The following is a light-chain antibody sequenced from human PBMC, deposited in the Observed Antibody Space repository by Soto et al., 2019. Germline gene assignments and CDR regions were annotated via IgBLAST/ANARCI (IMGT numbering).Light chain of an antibody. CDR1: ENIAGTL. J-gene: IGKJ1*01. CDR3: QHYDASRT. Sequence: IVLTQSPGTVSLSPGERATLSCRASENIAGTLLAWYKQRPGQPPTLLIYGTSGRATGIPDRFSGSGSGTDFTLTISRLEPEDFAVYYCQHYDASRTFGLGTSVEIK. CDR2: GTS. V-gene: IGKV3-20*01.